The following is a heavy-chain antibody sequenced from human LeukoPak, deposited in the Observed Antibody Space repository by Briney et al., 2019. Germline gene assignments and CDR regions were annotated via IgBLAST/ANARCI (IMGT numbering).Heavy chain of an antibody. CDR2: IYYSGST. D-gene: IGHD5-18*01. Sequence: SETLSLTCTVSGGSISSSSYYWGWIRQPPGKGLEWIGGIYYSGSTYYNPSLKSRVTISVDTSKNQFSLKLSSVTAADTAVYYCARNNIQLWLMVGGYFDYWGQGTLVTVSS. J-gene: IGHJ4*02. CDR3: ARNNIQLWLMVGGYFDY. CDR1: GGSISSSSYY. V-gene: IGHV4-39*07.